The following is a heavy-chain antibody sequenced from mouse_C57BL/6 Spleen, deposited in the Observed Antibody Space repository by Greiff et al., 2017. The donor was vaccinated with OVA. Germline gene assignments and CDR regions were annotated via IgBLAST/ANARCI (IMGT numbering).Heavy chain of an antibody. CDR3: ASLTTVALDY. D-gene: IGHD1-1*01. Sequence: EVQLQQSGPELVKPGASVKISCKASGYTFTDYYMNWVKQSHGQSLEWIGDINPNNGGTSYNQKFKGKATLTVDKSSSTAYMELRSLTSEDSAVYYCASLTTVALDYWGQGTTRTVSS. V-gene: IGHV1-26*01. CDR2: INPNNGGT. J-gene: IGHJ2*01. CDR1: GYTFTDYY.